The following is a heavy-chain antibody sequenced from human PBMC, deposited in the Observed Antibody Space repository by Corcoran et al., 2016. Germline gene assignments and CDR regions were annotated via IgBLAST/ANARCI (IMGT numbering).Heavy chain of an antibody. Sequence: EVQLVESGGGLIQPGGSLRLSCAASGFTVSSNYMSWVRQAPGKGLEWVSVIYSGGSTYYADSVKGRFTISRDNSKNTLYLKMNSLRAEDTAVYYCASRKSGYHDAFDIWGQGTMVTVSS. V-gene: IGHV3-53*01. CDR1: GFTVSSNY. CDR2: IYSGGST. D-gene: IGHD3-3*01. CDR3: ASRKSGYHDAFDI. J-gene: IGHJ3*02.